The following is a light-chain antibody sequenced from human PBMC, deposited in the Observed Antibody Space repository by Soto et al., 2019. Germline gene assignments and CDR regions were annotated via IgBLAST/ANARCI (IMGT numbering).Light chain of an antibody. CDR3: CSYAGSSTPNWV. Sequence: QSALTQPASVSGSPGQSITISCTGTSSDFGSYNLVSWYQQHPGKAPKLMIYEVSKRPSGVSNRFSGSKSGNTASLTISGLQAEDEADYYCCSYAGSSTPNWVFGGGTKLTVL. CDR1: SSDFGSYNL. CDR2: EVS. J-gene: IGLJ3*02. V-gene: IGLV2-23*02.